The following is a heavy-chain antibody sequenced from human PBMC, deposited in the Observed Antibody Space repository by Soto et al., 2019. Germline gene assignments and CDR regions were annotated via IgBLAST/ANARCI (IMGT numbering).Heavy chain of an antibody. CDR3: AKDRIQDCTSISCYRGGDS. D-gene: IGHD2-2*01. V-gene: IGHV3-23*01. CDR1: GFNFNFYA. CDR2: ISGSGSST. Sequence: EVQLLESGGGLVQPGGSLRLSCVASGFNFNFYAMNWVRQAPGKGLEWVSAISGSGSSTFYSESVKGRFSISRDNPKYTLYLEMNSLRAEDAAVYYCAKDRIQDCTSISCYRGGDSWGQGTLVTVSS. J-gene: IGHJ4*02.